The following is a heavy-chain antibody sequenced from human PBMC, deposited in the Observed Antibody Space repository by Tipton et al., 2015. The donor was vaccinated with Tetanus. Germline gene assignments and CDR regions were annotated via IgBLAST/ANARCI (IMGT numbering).Heavy chain of an antibody. V-gene: IGHV4-39*01. Sequence: TLSLTCTVSGASIRGGTFYWGWIRQPPGKGLEWIGSIYESGDTYYIPSLKSRVTISVDTSTNQFSLTLNSMDAADTGVYYCARHQSGYFTPFDYWGQGKLVTVSS. CDR1: GASIRGGTFY. D-gene: IGHD3-3*01. CDR3: ARHQSGYFTPFDY. CDR2: IYESGDT. J-gene: IGHJ4*02.